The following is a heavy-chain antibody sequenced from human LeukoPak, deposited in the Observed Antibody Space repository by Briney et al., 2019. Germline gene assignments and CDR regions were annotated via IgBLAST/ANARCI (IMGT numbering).Heavy chain of an antibody. Sequence: GGSLRLSCAASGLTFSNYAMHWVRQAPGKGLEWVAVISYDGSFKFYADSVKGRFTISRDNSKNTLYLQMNSLRAEDTAVYYCAKERVERCTMVRGAGAGFDPWGQGTLVTVSS. CDR1: GLTFSNYA. V-gene: IGHV3-30*07. CDR3: AKERVERCTMVRGAGAGFDP. D-gene: IGHD3-10*01. CDR2: ISYDGSFK. J-gene: IGHJ5*02.